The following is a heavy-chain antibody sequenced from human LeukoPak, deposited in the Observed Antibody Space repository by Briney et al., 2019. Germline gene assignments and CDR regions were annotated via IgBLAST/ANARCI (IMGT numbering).Heavy chain of an antibody. CDR3: ARAGSGYSYGPYYYYGMDV. J-gene: IGHJ6*02. Sequence: SETLSLTCTVSGGSISSSDYYWVWIRQPPGKGLEWIGTIYYSGSTYHNPSLKSRVTISVDTSKNQFSLKLSSVTAADTAVYYCARAGSGYSYGPYYYYGMDVWGQGTTVTVSS. CDR2: IYYSGST. V-gene: IGHV4-39*07. D-gene: IGHD5-18*01. CDR1: GGSISSSDYY.